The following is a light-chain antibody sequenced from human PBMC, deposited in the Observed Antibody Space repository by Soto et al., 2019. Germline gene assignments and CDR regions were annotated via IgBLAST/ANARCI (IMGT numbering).Light chain of an antibody. CDR3: QQYNNWPPLT. CDR1: QSVSSN. Sequence: EIVMTQSPATLSVSPGERATLSCRASQSVSSNLALYQQKPGQAPRILIYGASTRATGIPARFSGSGSGTEFTLTISSLQSEDFAVYYCQQYNNWPPLTFGQGTKVEIK. CDR2: GAS. V-gene: IGKV3-15*01. J-gene: IGKJ1*01.